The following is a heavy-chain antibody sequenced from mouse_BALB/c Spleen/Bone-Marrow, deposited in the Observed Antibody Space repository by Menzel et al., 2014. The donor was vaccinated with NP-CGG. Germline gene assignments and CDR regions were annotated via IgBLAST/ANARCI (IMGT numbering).Heavy chain of an antibody. CDR3: ARSLNQTGTGVAY. D-gene: IGHD4-1*01. J-gene: IGHJ3*01. CDR1: GYAFSRSW. V-gene: IGHV1-82*01. Sequence: VQLQQSGPDLVKPGASVKLSCKASGYAFSRSWMNWVKQRPGQGLEWIGRIYPGDGATNYNGSFRGKATLTADKSSSTTYMQLSSLTSVDAVVYFCARSLNQTGTGVAYWGQGTLVTVSA. CDR2: IYPGDGAT.